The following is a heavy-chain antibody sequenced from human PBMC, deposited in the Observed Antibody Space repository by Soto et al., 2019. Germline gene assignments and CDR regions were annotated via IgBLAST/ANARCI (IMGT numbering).Heavy chain of an antibody. D-gene: IGHD6-13*01. V-gene: IGHV3-21*01. CDR1: GFTFSSYS. CDR3: ARGAARGGFWFDP. CDR2: ISSSSSYI. J-gene: IGHJ5*02. Sequence: GGSLRLSCAASGFTFSSYSMNWVRQAPGKGLEWVSSISSSSSYIYYADSVKGRFTISRDNAKNSLYLQRNSLRAEDTAAYYCARGAARGGFWFDPWGQGTLVTVSS.